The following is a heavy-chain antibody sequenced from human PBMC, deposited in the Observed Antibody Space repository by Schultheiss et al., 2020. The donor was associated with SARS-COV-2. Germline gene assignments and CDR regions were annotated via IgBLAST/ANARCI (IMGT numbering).Heavy chain of an antibody. CDR2: ISYDGSNK. D-gene: IGHD1-26*01. V-gene: IGHV3-30*03. Sequence: GESLKISCAASGFTFSSYGMHWVRQAPGKGLEWVAVISYDGSNKYYADSVKGRFTISRDNSKNTLYLQMNSLRAEDTAVYYCARDWELLDYWGQGTLVTVSS. CDR1: GFTFSSYG. J-gene: IGHJ4*02. CDR3: ARDWELLDY.